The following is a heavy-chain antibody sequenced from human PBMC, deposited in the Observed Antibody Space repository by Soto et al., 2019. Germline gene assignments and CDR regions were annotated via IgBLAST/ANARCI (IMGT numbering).Heavy chain of an antibody. CDR3: ARETTVTTMNYYGMDV. CDR1: GFTFSSYD. CDR2: IGTAGDT. D-gene: IGHD4-4*01. J-gene: IGHJ6*02. V-gene: IGHV3-13*01. Sequence: GGSLRLSCAASGFTFSSYDMHWVRQATGKGLEWVSAIGTAGDTYYPGSVKGRFTISRENAKNSLYLQMNSLRAEDTAVYYCARETTVTTMNYYGMDVWGQGTTVTVSS.